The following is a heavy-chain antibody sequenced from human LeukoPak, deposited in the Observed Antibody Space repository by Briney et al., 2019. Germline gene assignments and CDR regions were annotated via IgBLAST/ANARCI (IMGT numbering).Heavy chain of an antibody. CDR1: GFTFSNAW. D-gene: IGHD2-8*02. J-gene: IGHJ6*03. CDR2: IKSKTDGGTT. V-gene: IGHV3-15*01. CDR3: ARASVGWWHDRPYYMDV. Sequence: GGSLRLSCAASGFTFSNAWMSWVRQAPGKGLEWVGRIKSKTDGGTTDYAAPVKGRFTISRDDSKNTLYLQMNSLRAEDTAVYYCARASVGWWHDRPYYMDVWGKGTTVTVSS.